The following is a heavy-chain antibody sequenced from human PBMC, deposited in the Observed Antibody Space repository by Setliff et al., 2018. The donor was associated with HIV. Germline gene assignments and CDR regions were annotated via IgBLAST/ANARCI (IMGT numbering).Heavy chain of an antibody. D-gene: IGHD6-19*01. CDR3: ARGSCSGCYLSDY. V-gene: IGHV1-2*06. CDR1: GYTFTGYY. Sequence: VKVSCKASGYTFTGYYMHWVRQAPGQGLEWMGRINPNSGGTNYAQRFQGRVTITRDTSANTAYMELSSLRSEDTAVYYCARGSCSGCYLSDYWGLGTLVTVSS. J-gene: IGHJ4*02. CDR2: INPNSGGT.